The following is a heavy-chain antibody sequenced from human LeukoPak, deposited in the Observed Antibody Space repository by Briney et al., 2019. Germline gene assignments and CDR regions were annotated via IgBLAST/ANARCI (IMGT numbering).Heavy chain of an antibody. CDR1: GYTFTSYG. CDR3: ARGNHVLLWFGESFPFDP. J-gene: IGHJ5*02. CDR2: ISAYNGNT. D-gene: IGHD3-10*01. V-gene: IGHV1-18*03. Sequence: GASVKVSCKASGYTFTSYGISWVRQAPGQGLEWMGWISAYNGNTNYAQKLQGRVTMTTDTSASTAYMELSSLRSEDMAVYYCARGNHVLLWFGESFPFDPWGQGTLVTVSS.